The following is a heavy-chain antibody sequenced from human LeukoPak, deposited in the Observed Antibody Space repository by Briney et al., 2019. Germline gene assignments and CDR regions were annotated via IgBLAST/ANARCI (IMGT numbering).Heavy chain of an antibody. V-gene: IGHV3-23*01. J-gene: IGHJ3*02. CDR2: ISGSGGST. CDR3: ARDDGGDFNDAFNI. D-gene: IGHD2-21*02. CDR1: GFTFSSYG. Sequence: PGGTLRLSCAASGFTFSSYGMSWVRQAPGKGLEWVSAISGSGGSTYYADSVKGRFTISRDNAKNSLYLQMNSLRAEDTAFYYCARDDGGDFNDAFNIWGQGTLVTVSS.